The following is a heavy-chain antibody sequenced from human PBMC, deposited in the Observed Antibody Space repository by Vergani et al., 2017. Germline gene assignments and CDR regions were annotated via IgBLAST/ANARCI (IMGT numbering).Heavy chain of an antibody. V-gene: IGHV4-31*03. D-gene: IGHD3-22*01. J-gene: IGHJ5*02. CDR3: ARRSSSYYFDI. Sequence: QVQLQESGPGLVKPSQTLSLTCTVSGGSISSGGYYWSWIRQHPGKGLEWISSVSHSGDTYFNPSLKGRVSISMDTSKNYFFLTLSSVTAADTAMYYCARRSSSYYFDIWGQGVLITVSS. CDR2: VSHSGDT. CDR1: GGSISSGGYY.